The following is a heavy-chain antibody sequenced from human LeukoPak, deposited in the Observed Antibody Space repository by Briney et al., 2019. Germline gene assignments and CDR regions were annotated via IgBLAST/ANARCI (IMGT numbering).Heavy chain of an antibody. V-gene: IGHV3-7*05. CDR2: IKQDGSEK. Sequence: GGSLRLSCAASGFTFSRHWMSWVRQAPGKGLEWVANIKQDGSEKYYVDSVKGRFTISRDNAKNSLYLQMNSLRAEDTDVYYCARGNFSAYDIWGQGTMVTVSS. D-gene: IGHD2/OR15-2a*01. CDR3: ARGNFSAYDI. CDR1: GFTFSRHW. J-gene: IGHJ3*02.